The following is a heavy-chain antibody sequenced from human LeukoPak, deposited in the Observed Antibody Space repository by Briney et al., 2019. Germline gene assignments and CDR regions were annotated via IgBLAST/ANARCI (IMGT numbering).Heavy chain of an antibody. V-gene: IGHV3-23*01. CDR3: AKELRSGGVVTNFGY. CDR1: GFTFSTHA. CDR2: ISYGGDIT. Sequence: PGGSLRLSCAASGFTFSTHAMSWVRQAPGKGLEWVAAISYGGDITFYAPSVQGRFTISRDNSKDTLYVQMDSLRAEDTAIYYCAKELRSGGVVTNFGYWGQGTLVIVSP. D-gene: IGHD4-23*01. J-gene: IGHJ4*02.